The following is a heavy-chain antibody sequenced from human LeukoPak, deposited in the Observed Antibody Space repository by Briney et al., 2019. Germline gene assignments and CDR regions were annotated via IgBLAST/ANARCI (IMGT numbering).Heavy chain of an antibody. CDR1: GYNFTIYW. V-gene: IGHV5-51*01. CDR3: ATLRSGYYYDYFDY. J-gene: IGHJ4*02. CDR2: IYPGDSDT. D-gene: IGHD3-22*01. Sequence: GESLKISCKGSGYNFTIYWIGWVRQMPGKGLEWMGIIYPGDSDTKYSPSFQGQVTISADKSISTAYLQWSSLKASDTAMYYCATLRSGYYYDYFDYWGQGTLVTVSS.